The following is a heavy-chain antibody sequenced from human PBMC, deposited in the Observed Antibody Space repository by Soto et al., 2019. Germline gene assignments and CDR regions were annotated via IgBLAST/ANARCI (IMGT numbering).Heavy chain of an antibody. CDR3: AACGNIHYGGAFDL. Sequence: PSEALSLTCTVAGGSISSGGYFWSWIRQRPGKGLEWIGYIYYSGSTGYNPSLRSRVTISLDTSKKQFSLKLNSVTAADTAVYYCAACGNIHYGGAFDLWGQGKMVTLS. V-gene: IGHV4-31*03. J-gene: IGHJ3*01. D-gene: IGHD4-17*01. CDR2: IYYSGST. CDR1: GGSISSGGYF.